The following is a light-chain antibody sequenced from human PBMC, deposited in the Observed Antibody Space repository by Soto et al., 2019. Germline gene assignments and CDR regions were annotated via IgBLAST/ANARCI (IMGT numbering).Light chain of an antibody. J-gene: IGKJ1*01. CDR1: QSIRRQ. CDR2: QAS. Sequence: DIQMTQSPSTLSASVGDRVSITCRASQSIRRQLAGYQQKPGKDPNLLIYQASNLETRVTSRSTGSGSGTVFTLTISSLQPDYLATYYCQQYQSYWTFGQGTKVEVK. CDR3: QQYQSYWT. V-gene: IGKV1-5*03.